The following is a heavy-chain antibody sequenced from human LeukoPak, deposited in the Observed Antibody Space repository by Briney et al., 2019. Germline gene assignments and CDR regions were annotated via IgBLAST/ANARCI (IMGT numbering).Heavy chain of an antibody. CDR2: IYYSGST. Sequence: PSETLSLTCTVSGGSISSGGYYWSWIRQPPGKGLEWIGYIYYSGSTNYNPSLKSRVTISVDTSKNQFSLKLSSVTAADTAVYYCARQPIVGAIDYWGQGTLVTVSS. J-gene: IGHJ4*02. V-gene: IGHV4-61*08. CDR3: ARQPIVGAIDY. CDR1: GGSISSGGYY. D-gene: IGHD1-26*01.